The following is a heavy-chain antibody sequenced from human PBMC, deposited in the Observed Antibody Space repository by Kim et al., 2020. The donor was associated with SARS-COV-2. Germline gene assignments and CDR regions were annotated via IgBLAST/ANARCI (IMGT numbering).Heavy chain of an antibody. J-gene: IGHJ4*02. Sequence: YADSGKDRFTISRDNSKNTLYLQMNSLRAEDTAVYYCARGRGYYDSSGYYWGQGTLVTVSS. D-gene: IGHD3-22*01. V-gene: IGHV3-53*01. CDR3: ARGRGYYDSSGYY.